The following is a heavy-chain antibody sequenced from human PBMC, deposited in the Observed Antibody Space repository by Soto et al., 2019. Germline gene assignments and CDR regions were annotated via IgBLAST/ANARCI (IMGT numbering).Heavy chain of an antibody. Sequence: PSETLSLTFAVSGGSISSGGYSWSWIRQPPGKGLEWIGYIYHSGSTYYNPSLKSRVTISVDTSKNQFSLKLSSVTAADTAVYYCARARKWFGGLDYYYYYGMDVWGQGTTVTVSS. J-gene: IGHJ6*02. D-gene: IGHD3-10*01. CDR2: IYHSGST. CDR1: GGSISSGGYS. V-gene: IGHV4-30-2*01. CDR3: ARARKWFGGLDYYYYYGMDV.